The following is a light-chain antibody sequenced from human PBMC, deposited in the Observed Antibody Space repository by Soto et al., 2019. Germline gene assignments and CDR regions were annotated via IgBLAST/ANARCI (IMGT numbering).Light chain of an antibody. Sequence: QSALTQPASVSGSLGQSITISCTGSISDVGGYNYVSWYQQHPGKAPKVMIYEVSNRPSGVSNRFSGSKSGNTASLTISGLQAEDEADYYCSSYTSGTTLVFGTGTKVTVL. V-gene: IGLV2-14*01. J-gene: IGLJ1*01. CDR3: SSYTSGTTLV. CDR2: EVS. CDR1: ISDVGGYNY.